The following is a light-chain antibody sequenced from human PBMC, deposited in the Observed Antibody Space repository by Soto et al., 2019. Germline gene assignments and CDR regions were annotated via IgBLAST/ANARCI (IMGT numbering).Light chain of an antibody. CDR3: QQYDSSPIT. V-gene: IGKV3-20*01. J-gene: IGKJ5*01. CDR1: QSVSSSY. CDR2: GAS. Sequence: EIVLTQSPGTLSLSPGERATLSCRASQSVSSSYLAWYQQKPGQAPRLLIYGASSRATGIPDRFSGSGSGTDFTLTISRLEPEDFAVYYCQQYDSSPITFGQXXRL.